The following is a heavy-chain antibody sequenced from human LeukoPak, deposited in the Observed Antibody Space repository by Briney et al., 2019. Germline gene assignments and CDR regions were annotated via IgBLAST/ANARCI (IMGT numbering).Heavy chain of an antibody. J-gene: IGHJ6*02. D-gene: IGHD6-19*01. CDR3: ATGLTVAGTPYYYGMDV. V-gene: IGHV1-24*01. CDR2: FDPEDGET. Sequence: ASVKVSCKVSGYTLTELSMHWVRQAPGKGLEWMGGFDPEDGETIYAQKFQGRVTMTEDTSTDTAYMELSSLRSEDTAAYYCATGLTVAGTPYYYGMDVWGQGTTVTVSS. CDR1: GYTLTELS.